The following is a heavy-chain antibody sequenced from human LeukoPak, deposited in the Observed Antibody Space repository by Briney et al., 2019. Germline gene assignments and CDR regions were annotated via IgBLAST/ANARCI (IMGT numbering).Heavy chain of an antibody. J-gene: IGHJ1*01. CDR3: ARGPVELERLSSEYFQH. CDR2: IIPIFGTA. Sequence: ASVKVSCKASGGTFSSYAISWVRQAPGQGLERMGGIIPIFGTANYAQKFQGRVTITADESTSTAYMELSSLRSEDTAVCYCARGPVELERLSSEYFQHWGQGTLVTVSS. V-gene: IGHV1-69*13. D-gene: IGHD1-1*01. CDR1: GGTFSSYA.